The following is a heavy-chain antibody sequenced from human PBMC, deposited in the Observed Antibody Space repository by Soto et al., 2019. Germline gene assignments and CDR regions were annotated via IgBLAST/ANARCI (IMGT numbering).Heavy chain of an antibody. J-gene: IGHJ2*01. CDR3: ARALGGSYDDWYFDL. V-gene: IGHV4-30-4*01. D-gene: IGHD1-26*01. CDR2: IYYSGST. CDR1: GGSISSGDYY. Sequence: QVQLQESGPGLVKPSQTLSLTCTVSGGSISSGDYYWSWIRQPPGKGLEWIGYIYYSGSTYYNPSLKSRVTISVDTSKNQCSLKLSSVTAADTAVDYWARALGGSYDDWYFDLWGRGTLVTVSS.